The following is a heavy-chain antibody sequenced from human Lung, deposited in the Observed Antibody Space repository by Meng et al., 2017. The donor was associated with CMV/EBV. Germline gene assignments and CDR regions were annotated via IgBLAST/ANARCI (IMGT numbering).Heavy chain of an antibody. D-gene: IGHD1-26*01. V-gene: IGHV3-21*01. J-gene: IGHJ3*02. CDR2: ISTSSSYI. CDR1: GFTFSSYS. Sequence: GGSLRLSCAASGFTFSSYSMNWVRQAPGKGLEWVSSISTSSSYIYHADSVKGRFTISRDNAKNSLYLQRNSLRAEDTAVYYCARDRYSGSSDAFYIWGQGTMVTVSS. CDR3: ARDRYSGSSDAFYI.